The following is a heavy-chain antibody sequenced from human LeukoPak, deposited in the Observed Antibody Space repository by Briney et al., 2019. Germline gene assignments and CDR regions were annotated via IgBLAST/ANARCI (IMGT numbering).Heavy chain of an antibody. J-gene: IGHJ4*02. CDR1: GFTFSSYA. CDR2: ISYDGSNK. Sequence: GGSLRLSCAASGFTFSSYAMHWVRQAPGKGLEWVAVISYDGSNKYYADSVKGRFTISRDNSKNTLYLQMNSLRAEDTAVYYCARDGKRWLQYLDCWGQGTLVTVSS. V-gene: IGHV3-30-3*01. D-gene: IGHD5-24*01. CDR3: ARDGKRWLQYLDC.